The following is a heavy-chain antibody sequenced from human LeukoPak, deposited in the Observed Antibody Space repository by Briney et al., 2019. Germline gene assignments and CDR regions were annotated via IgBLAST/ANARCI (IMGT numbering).Heavy chain of an antibody. CDR3: ATSYSHGWAFDY. J-gene: IGHJ4*02. D-gene: IGHD6-19*01. CDR1: GGSISSYY. CDR2: IYYSGST. V-gene: IGHV4-59*08. Sequence: SETLSLTCTVSGGSISSYYWSWIRQPPGKGLEWIGYIYYSGSTNYNPSLKSRVTISVDTSKNQFSLKLSSVTAADTAVYYCATSYSHGWAFDYWGQGSLVTVSS.